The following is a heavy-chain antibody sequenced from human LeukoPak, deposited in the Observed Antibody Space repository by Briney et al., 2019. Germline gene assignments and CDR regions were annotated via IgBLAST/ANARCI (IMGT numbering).Heavy chain of an antibody. V-gene: IGHV3-53*01. CDR2: VYYDGST. D-gene: IGHD3-10*01. J-gene: IGHJ5*02. CDR3: ARDGGIAYGSGCYYNAPT. CDR1: GFTVSNNY. Sequence: AGGSLRLSCAASGFTVSNNYMNWVRQAPGKGLEWVSIVYYDGSTYYADSVKGRFTISRDNAKNSLYLQMNSLRAEDTAVYYCARDGGIAYGSGCYYNAPTWGQGTLVTVSS.